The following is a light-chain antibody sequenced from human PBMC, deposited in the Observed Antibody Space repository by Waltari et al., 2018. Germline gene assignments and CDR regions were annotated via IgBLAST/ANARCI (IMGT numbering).Light chain of an antibody. Sequence: EMVMTQSPDTLSVSPGARATLFFRASYSVCSNLAWHQQKTGQAPRLHIDAASTRATGVPARFSGGGSGTEFTLTISNMQSEDFAVYYCQQYNNWPPMYTFGQGTKLEIK. J-gene: IGKJ2*01. CDR3: QQYNNWPPMYT. CDR2: AAS. V-gene: IGKV3-15*01. CDR1: YSVCSN.